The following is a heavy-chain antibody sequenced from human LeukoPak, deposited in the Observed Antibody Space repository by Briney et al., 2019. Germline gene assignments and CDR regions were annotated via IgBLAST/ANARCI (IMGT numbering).Heavy chain of an antibody. J-gene: IGHJ4*02. CDR2: ISHDGTYK. CDR1: GFTITTYA. CDR3: ASVADY. Sequence: GGSLRLSCAASGFTITTYAMIWVRQAPGKGLESVAVISHDGTYKNYADSVKGRFTISRDTSKNTVYLQMNSLKSEDTAVYYCASVADYWGQGTLVTIS. V-gene: IGHV3-30*04.